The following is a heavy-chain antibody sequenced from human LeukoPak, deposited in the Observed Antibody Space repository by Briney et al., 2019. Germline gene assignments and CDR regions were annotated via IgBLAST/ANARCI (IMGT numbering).Heavy chain of an antibody. D-gene: IGHD1-26*01. J-gene: IGHJ3*02. CDR1: GFTFSSYA. V-gene: IGHV3-23*01. CDR3: ARETWELLRTFDM. CDR2: ISGSGGST. Sequence: GGSLRLSCAASGFTFSSYAMSWVRQAPGKGLEWVSAISGSGGSTYYADSVKGRFTISRDNSKNTLYLQMNSLRAGDTAVYYCARETWELLRTFDMWGQGTMVTVSS.